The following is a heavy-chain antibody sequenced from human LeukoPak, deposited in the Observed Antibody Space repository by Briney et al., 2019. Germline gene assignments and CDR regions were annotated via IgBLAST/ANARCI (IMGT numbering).Heavy chain of an antibody. CDR1: GVTFSMSW. J-gene: IGHJ4*02. Sequence: RGAPRLSSAASGVTFSMSWMYWGRQAPGKGVWCVSSINGDGSSKKYADSVMGRFTISRDNAKNTLYLQMNSLRAEDTAVYYCAKELVVRAGDYFDYWGQGTLVTVSS. V-gene: IGHV3-74*03. CDR3: AKELVVRAGDYFDY. CDR2: INGDGSSK. D-gene: IGHD2-2*01.